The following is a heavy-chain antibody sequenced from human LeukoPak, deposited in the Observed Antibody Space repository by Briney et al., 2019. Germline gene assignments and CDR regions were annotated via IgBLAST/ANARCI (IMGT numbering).Heavy chain of an antibody. CDR1: GGSISSSSYY. CDR3: ARALGYCTNGVCYFDY. J-gene: IGHJ4*02. CDR2: IYYSGST. D-gene: IGHD2-8*01. V-gene: IGHV4-39*07. Sequence: PSETLSLTCTVSGGSISSSSYYWGWIRQPPGKGLEWIGSIYYSGSTYYNPSLKSRVTISVDTSKNQFSLKLSSVTAADTAVYYCARALGYCTNGVCYFDYWGQGTLVTVSS.